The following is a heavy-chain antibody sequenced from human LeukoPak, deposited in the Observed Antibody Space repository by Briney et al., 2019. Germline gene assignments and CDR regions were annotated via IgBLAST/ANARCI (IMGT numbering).Heavy chain of an antibody. CDR1: GYTFTGYY. CDR3: ARTDNWNDGVLYYYYYYMDV. J-gene: IGHJ6*03. V-gene: IGHV1-2*02. CDR2: INPNSGGT. Sequence: ASVKVSCKASGYTFTGYYMHWVRQAPGQGLEWMGWINPNSGGTNYAQKFQGRVTMTRDTSISTAYMELSRLRSDDTAVYYCARTDNWNDGVLYYYYYYMDVWGTGITVTVSS. D-gene: IGHD1-20*01.